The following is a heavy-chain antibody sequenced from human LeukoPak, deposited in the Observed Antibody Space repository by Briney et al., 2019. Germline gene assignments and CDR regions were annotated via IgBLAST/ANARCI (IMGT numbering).Heavy chain of an antibody. Sequence: VASGKVSCKGSGYTFTDYYMHWVRQAPGQGLEWMGWIKPKSGSTNYAQQYQGGVTMTRDTSIRTAYMELSSLRPDDTAVYFCARDGQGSGKTYDYWGQGTLVTVSS. CDR3: ARDGQGSGKTYDY. V-gene: IGHV1-2*02. J-gene: IGHJ4*02. CDR1: GYTFTDYY. CDR2: IKPKSGST. D-gene: IGHD1-1*01.